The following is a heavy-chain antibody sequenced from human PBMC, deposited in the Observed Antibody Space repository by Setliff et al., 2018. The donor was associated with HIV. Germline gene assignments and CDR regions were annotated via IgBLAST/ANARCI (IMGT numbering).Heavy chain of an antibody. D-gene: IGHD4-17*01. J-gene: IGHJ3*02. CDR1: GGTFSSHA. CDR2: IIPIVDKT. V-gene: IGHV1-69*10. Sequence: SVKVSCKASGGTFSSHAINWVRQAPGQGPEWMGGIIPIVDKTNYAQKFQGRVAITADKSTITAYMELSSLRSEDTAVYYCAREPDYGIRDAFDIWGQGTMVTVS. CDR3: AREPDYGIRDAFDI.